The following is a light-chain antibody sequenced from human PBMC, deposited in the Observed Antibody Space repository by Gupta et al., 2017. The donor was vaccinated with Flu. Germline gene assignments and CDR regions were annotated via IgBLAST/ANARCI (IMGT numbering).Light chain of an antibody. J-gene: IGKJ1*01. CDR1: HSCGDSSNNNYY. V-gene: IGKV4-1*01. CDR3: QQEDYTPWT. CDR2: WAS. Sequence: SLGGRATISCKSSHSCGDSSNNNYYLAWYQQKPGQPPKLLIYWASTRDDGVPDSFSGSGSGTDFTLTIRSRQAEDVAVYYCQQEDYTPWTFGQGTKVEIK.